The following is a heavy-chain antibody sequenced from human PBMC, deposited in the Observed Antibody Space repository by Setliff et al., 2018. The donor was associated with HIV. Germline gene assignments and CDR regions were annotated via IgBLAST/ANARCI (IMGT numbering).Heavy chain of an antibody. Sequence: PSETLSLTCAVSGGSITSSNWWSWVRQPPGKGLEWIGEIYHSGSTNYNPSLKSRVTISVDKSKNQFSLKLNSVTAADTAVYYCARGDGYRGNDAYYDTGLDVWGQGITVTVSS. D-gene: IGHD5-12*01. V-gene: IGHV4-4*02. J-gene: IGHJ6*02. CDR3: ARGDGYRGNDAYYDTGLDV. CDR1: GGSITSSNW. CDR2: IYHSGST.